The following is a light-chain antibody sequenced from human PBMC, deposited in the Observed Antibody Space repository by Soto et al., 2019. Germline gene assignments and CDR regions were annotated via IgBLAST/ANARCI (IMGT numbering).Light chain of an antibody. CDR1: SSDVGAYNY. CDR2: EVN. J-gene: IGLJ3*02. Sequence: QSALTQLPSASGSPGQSVTISCTGTSSDVGAYNYVSWHQQHPGKAPKLIIYEVNNRPSGVPDRFSGSKSGNTASLTVSRLQAEDEADYYCTSYAANNNLVFGGGTQLTVL. V-gene: IGLV2-8*01. CDR3: TSYAANNNLV.